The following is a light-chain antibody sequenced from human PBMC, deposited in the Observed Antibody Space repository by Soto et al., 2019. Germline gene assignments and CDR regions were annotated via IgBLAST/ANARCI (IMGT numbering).Light chain of an antibody. V-gene: IGLV2-14*03. Sequence: QPVLTQPASVSGSPGQSITISCTGTSSDVGGYNYVSWYQHHPGKAPKLLIYDVSNRPSGVSNRFSGSKSDNTASLTISGLQPEDEADYYCSSYTTSNTRQMVFGTGTKVTVL. CDR1: SSDVGGYNY. CDR3: SSYTTSNTRQMV. J-gene: IGLJ1*01. CDR2: DVS.